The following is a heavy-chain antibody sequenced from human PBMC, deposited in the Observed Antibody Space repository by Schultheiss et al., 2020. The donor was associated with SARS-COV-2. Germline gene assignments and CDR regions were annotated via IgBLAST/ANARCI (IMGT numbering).Heavy chain of an antibody. V-gene: IGHV4-34*01. J-gene: IGHJ5*02. D-gene: IGHD5-18*01. Sequence: SETLSLTCAVSGGSFSGYYWTWIRQTPGKGLEWIGEINHSGSTNYNPSLKSRVTISVDTSKNQFSLKLSSVTAADTAVYYCARSLTAMGEFDPWGQGTLVTVSS. CDR3: ARSLTAMGEFDP. CDR2: INHSGST. CDR1: GGSFSGYY.